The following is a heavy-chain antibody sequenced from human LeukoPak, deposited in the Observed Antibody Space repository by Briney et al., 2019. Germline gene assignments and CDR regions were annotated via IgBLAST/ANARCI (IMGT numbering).Heavy chain of an antibody. J-gene: IGHJ4*02. CDR2: IYPGDSDT. Sequence: GESLKISCKGSGYSFTSYWIGWVRQMPGKGLEWMGMIYPGDSDTRYSPSFQGQVTISADKSISTAYLQWSSMKASDTAMYYCARQIWALGYCSSTSCHGVFDYWGQGTLVTVSS. CDR3: ARQIWALGYCSSTSCHGVFDY. V-gene: IGHV5-51*01. D-gene: IGHD2-2*01. CDR1: GYSFTSYW.